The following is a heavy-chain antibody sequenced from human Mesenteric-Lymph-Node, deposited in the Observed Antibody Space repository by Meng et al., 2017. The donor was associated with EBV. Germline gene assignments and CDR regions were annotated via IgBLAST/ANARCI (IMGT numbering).Heavy chain of an antibody. J-gene: IGHJ2*01. Sequence: QVQLQQSGPGLVKPSXXXXLXXVISGDSVSSSSAAWTWIRQSPSRGLEWLGRTYYRSKWYNDYAVFVKSRITINPDTSKNQFSLQLNSVTPEDTAVYYCARGATSVFDLWGRGTLVTVSS. V-gene: IGHV6-1*01. CDR3: ARGATSVFDL. CDR2: TYYRSKWYN. CDR1: GDSVSSSSAA.